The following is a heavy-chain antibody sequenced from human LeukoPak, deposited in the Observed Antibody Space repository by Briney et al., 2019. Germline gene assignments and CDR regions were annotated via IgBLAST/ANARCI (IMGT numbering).Heavy chain of an antibody. CDR3: ARVPRNWGFDY. Sequence: GGSLRLSCAASGFTFSSYAMHWVRQAPGKGLEWVAVISYDGSNKYYADSVKGRFTISRDNSKNTLYLQMNSLRAEDTAVYYCARVPRNWGFDYWGQGTLVTVSS. J-gene: IGHJ4*02. V-gene: IGHV3-30-3*01. D-gene: IGHD7-27*01. CDR2: ISYDGSNK. CDR1: GFTFSSYA.